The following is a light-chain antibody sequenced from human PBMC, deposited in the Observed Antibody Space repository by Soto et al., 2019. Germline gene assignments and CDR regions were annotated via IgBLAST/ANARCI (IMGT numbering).Light chain of an antibody. CDR1: NSNLGAGYD. CDR2: GNR. J-gene: IGLJ3*02. Sequence: QSALTQPPSVSGAAGQRVTISCTGNNSNLGAGYDVHWYQQLPGAAPKLVIFGNRNRPSGVPERFSGSKSGTSASLAITGLQAEDEADYYCQAYDYSLTAFVFGGGTKLTVL. V-gene: IGLV1-40*01. CDR3: QAYDYSLTAFV.